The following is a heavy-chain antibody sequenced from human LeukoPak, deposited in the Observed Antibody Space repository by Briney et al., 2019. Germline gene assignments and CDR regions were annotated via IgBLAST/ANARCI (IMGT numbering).Heavy chain of an antibody. D-gene: IGHD1-26*01. Sequence: PSETLSLTCTVSGGSISSSSYYWGWIRQPPGKGLEWIGSIYYSGSTYYNPSLKSRVTISVDTSKNQFSLKLSSVTAADTAVYYCARRPVGQRPFDYWGQGTLVTVSS. CDR2: IYYSGST. CDR3: ARRPVGQRPFDY. J-gene: IGHJ4*02. CDR1: GGSISSSSYY. V-gene: IGHV4-39*01.